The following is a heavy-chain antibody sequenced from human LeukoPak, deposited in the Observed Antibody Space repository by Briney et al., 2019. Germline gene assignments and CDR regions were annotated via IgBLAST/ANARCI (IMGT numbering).Heavy chain of an antibody. CDR3: AGLVRRDGYNLDY. J-gene: IGHJ4*02. CDR2: IYYSGST. D-gene: IGHD5-24*01. Sequence: SETLSLTCTVSGGSISSYYWSWIRQPPGKGLEWIGYIYYSGSTNYNPSLKSRVTISVDTSKNQFSLKLSSVTAADTAVYYCAGLVRRDGYNLDYWGQGTLVTVSS. CDR1: GGSISSYY. V-gene: IGHV4-59*08.